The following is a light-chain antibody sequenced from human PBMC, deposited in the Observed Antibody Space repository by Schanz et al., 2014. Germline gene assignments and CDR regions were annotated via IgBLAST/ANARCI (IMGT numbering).Light chain of an antibody. J-gene: IGLJ1*01. CDR3: SSYTSSSTPVV. V-gene: IGLV2-14*01. CDR2: DVS. Sequence: QSALTQPASVSGSPGQSITISCTGTSSDVGGYNYVLWYQQHPGKAPKLMIYDVSNRPSGVSNRFSGSKSGNTASLTISGLQAEDEADYYCSSYTSSSTPVVFGTGTKVTVL. CDR1: SSDVGGYNY.